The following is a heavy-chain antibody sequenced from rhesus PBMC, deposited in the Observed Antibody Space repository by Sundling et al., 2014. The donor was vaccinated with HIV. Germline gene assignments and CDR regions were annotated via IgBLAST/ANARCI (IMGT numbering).Heavy chain of an antibody. Sequence: QVQVQESGPGLVKPSETLSLTCTVSGVSITYYWWSWIRQSPGKGLEWIGDINGNSGSTNYNPSLKSRVTISRDTSNNHFSLKLSSVTAADTAVYYCAIGGTFYFDSGRLDYWGQGVLVTVSS. D-gene: IGHD3-28*01. CDR2: INGNSGST. CDR1: GVSITYYW. V-gene: IGHV4-80*01. J-gene: IGHJ4*01. CDR3: AIGGTFYFDSGRLDY.